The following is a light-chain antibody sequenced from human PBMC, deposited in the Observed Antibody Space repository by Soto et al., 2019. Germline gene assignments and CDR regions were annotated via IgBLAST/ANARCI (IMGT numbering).Light chain of an antibody. J-gene: IGLJ1*01. CDR2: DVS. V-gene: IGLV2-14*03. CDR1: SSDIGRYNY. CDR3: SSYKSSSTYL. Sequence: QSALTQPASVSASPGQSITISCTGTSSDIGRYNYVSWYQQYPDKAPKLILYDVSKRPSGVADRFAGSKSGNTASLTISGLQPEDEADYYCSSYKSSSTYLFGTGTKVTVL.